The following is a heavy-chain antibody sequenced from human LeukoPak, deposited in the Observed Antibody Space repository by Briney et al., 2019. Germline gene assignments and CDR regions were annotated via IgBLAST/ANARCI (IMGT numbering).Heavy chain of an antibody. V-gene: IGHV1-46*01. D-gene: IGHD3-22*01. Sequence: GASVKGSCKASGYSFSSYYMHWVRQAPGQGLEWMGVINPSGTSTTYAQKFQGRLTVTRDASTSTVYMELGSLRSEDTAVYYCVNLCLIDVARSVYWGQGTLVTVSS. CDR1: GYSFSSYY. CDR2: INPSGTST. CDR3: VNLCLIDVARSVY. J-gene: IGHJ4*02.